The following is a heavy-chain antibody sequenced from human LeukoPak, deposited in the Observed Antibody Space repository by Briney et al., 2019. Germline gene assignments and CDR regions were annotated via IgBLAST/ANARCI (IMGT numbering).Heavy chain of an antibody. J-gene: IGHJ4*02. CDR1: GYTFTSYG. Sequence: ASVKVSCKASGYTFTSYGISWVRQAPGQGLEWMGWINNYNGNADYAQKLQGRVTVTTDTSTSTAYMELKSLRSDDTAVYYCARRAGGYSSGWYQFHFDYWGQGTLVTVSS. CDR2: INNYNGNA. V-gene: IGHV1-18*04. D-gene: IGHD6-19*01. CDR3: ARRAGGYSSGWYQFHFDY.